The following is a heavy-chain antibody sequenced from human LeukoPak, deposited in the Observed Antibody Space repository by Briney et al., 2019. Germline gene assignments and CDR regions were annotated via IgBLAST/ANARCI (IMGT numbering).Heavy chain of an antibody. CDR1: GYSISSGYY. CDR3: ARGPNWNYFQH. Sequence: SETLSPTCAVSGYSISSGYYWGWIRQPPGKGLEWIGSFYHSGSTYYNASLNSRVTISVDTSKNQFSLKLTSVTAAETAVYYCARGPNWNYFQHWGQGTLVTVSS. D-gene: IGHD1-20*01. CDR2: FYHSGST. J-gene: IGHJ1*01. V-gene: IGHV4-38-2*01.